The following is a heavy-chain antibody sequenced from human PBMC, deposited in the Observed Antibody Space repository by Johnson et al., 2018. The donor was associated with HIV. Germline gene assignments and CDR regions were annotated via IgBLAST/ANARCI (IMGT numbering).Heavy chain of an antibody. V-gene: IGHV3-74*01. CDR1: GISFSSYW. J-gene: IGHJ3*02. CDR3: ARDGRDLVTRGGFDI. D-gene: IGHD5-18*01. Sequence: VQLVESGGGLIQPGGSLRLSCVASGISFSSYWMHWVRQAPGKGLVWVSRIKSDGTSTNYADSVKGRFTISRDNSKNTLYLQMNSLRAEDTAVYYCARDGRDLVTRGGFDIWGPGTVVTVSS. CDR2: IKSDGTST.